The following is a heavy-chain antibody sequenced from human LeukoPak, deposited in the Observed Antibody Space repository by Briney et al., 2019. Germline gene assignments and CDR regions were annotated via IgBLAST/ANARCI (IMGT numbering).Heavy chain of an antibody. V-gene: IGHV3-23*01. J-gene: IGHJ5*02. D-gene: IGHD3-3*01. Sequence: GGSLRLSCAASGFTVSSNYMSWVRQAPGKGLEWVSAISGSGGSTYYADSVKGRFTISRDNSKNTLYLQMNSLGAEDTAVYYCAKLSAYDFWSGTGDWFDPWGQGTLVTVSS. CDR3: AKLSAYDFWSGTGDWFDP. CDR1: GFTVSSNY. CDR2: ISGSGGST.